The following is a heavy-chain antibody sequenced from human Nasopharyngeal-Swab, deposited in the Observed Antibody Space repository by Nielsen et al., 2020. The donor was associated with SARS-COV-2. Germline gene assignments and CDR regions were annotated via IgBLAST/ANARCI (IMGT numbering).Heavy chain of an antibody. V-gene: IGHV3-30-3*01. CDR2: ISYDGSNK. J-gene: IGHJ5*02. CDR3: ARDQGGMFDP. CDR1: GSTFSSYA. Sequence: GESLKISCAASGSTFSSYAMHWVRQAPGKGLEWVAVISYDGSNKYYADSVKGRFTISRDNSKNTLYLQMNSLRAEDTAVYYCARDQGGMFDPWGQGTLVTVSS.